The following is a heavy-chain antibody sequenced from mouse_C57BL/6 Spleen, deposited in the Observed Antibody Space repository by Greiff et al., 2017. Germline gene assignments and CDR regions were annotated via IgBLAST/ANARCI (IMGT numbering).Heavy chain of an antibody. CDR1: GYTFPSYW. Sequence: QVQLQQPGAELVKSGASVQLSCKASGYTFPSYWMHWVQQRPGQGLEWIGMIHPNSGSTNYNEKFKSKATLTVDQSSSTAYMQLSRLTSEDSAVYYCARRSSGYPYYAMDYWGKGTGVSESS. CDR3: ARRSSGYPYYAMDY. V-gene: IGHV1-64*01. J-gene: IGHJ4*01. CDR2: IHPNSGST. D-gene: IGHD3-2*02.